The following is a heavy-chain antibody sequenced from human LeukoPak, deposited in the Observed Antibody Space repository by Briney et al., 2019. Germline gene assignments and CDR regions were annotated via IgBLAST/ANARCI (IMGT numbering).Heavy chain of an antibody. D-gene: IGHD4-17*01. CDR2: IYHSGST. CDR1: AYSITNGYY. J-gene: IGHJ4*02. CDR3: AREMTTATPGLFDY. Sequence: SETLSLACNVSAYSITNGYYWGWIRQAPGKGLEWIGSIYHSGSTYYNPSLKSRVTISVDTSKNQFSLKLSSVTAADTAVYYCAREMTTATPGLFDYWGRGTLVTVSS. V-gene: IGHV4-38-2*02.